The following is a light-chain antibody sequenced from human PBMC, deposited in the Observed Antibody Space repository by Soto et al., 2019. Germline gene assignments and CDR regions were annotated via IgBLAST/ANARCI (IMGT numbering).Light chain of an antibody. V-gene: IGKV4-1*01. CDR2: WAS. J-gene: IGKJ4*01. CDR1: QVALHTSYKKNS. CDR3: QQYYSSPLT. Sequence: DIVMTQSPDSLPGSLGERAPINCKSSQVALHTSYKKNSLGCYQQKPGHPPKVLIYWASTRESGVPDRFSGSGSGTDFTLTISDLQAEDVAVYYCQQYYSSPLTFGGGTKVEIK.